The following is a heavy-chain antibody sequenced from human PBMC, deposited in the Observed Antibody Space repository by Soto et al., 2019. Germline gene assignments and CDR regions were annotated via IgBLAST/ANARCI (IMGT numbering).Heavy chain of an antibody. D-gene: IGHD5-18*01. CDR1: GYTFTSYG. CDR3: AKERGYSYGAGDDAFDI. J-gene: IGHJ3*02. V-gene: IGHV1-18*01. CDR2: ISAYNGNT. Sequence: ASVKVSCKASGYTFTSYGISWVRQAPGQGLEWMGWISAYNGNTNYAQKLQGRVTMTTDTSTSTAYMELRSLRSDDTAVYYCAKERGYSYGAGDDAFDISGQGTMVTVSS.